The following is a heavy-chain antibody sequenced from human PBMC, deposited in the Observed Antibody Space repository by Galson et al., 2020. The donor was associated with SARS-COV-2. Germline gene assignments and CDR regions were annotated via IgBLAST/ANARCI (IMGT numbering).Heavy chain of an antibody. CDR3: ARIRVEFGELLYRPYYYGMDV. Sequence: SGPTLVKPTQTLTLTCTFSGFSLSPSGMCVSWIRQPPGKALEWLALIDWDDDNYYSTSLQTRLTISTDTSNNQVVLTMTNMDPVDTATYYCARIRVEFGELLYRPYYYGMDVWGQGTTVTVSS. CDR1: GFSLSPSGMC. J-gene: IGHJ6*02. CDR2: IDWDDDN. V-gene: IGHV2-70*01. D-gene: IGHD3-10*01.